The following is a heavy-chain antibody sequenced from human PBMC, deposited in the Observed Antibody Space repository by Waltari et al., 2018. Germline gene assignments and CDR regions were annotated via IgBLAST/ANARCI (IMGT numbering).Heavy chain of an antibody. Sequence: EVQLVEAGVGWVQRGGSLRLSCAASVFTISSYPLNWVRQYPGKELEWVSLISNSADPVHSAHSVTGRFTVSRDNPKNSLFLKMNSLRGDDTAVYSCRWFGDTFDIWGQGTMVTVSS. V-gene: IGHV3-48*03. J-gene: IGHJ3*02. CDR1: VFTISSYP. CDR3: RWFGDTFDI. CDR2: ISNSADPV. D-gene: IGHD3-10*01.